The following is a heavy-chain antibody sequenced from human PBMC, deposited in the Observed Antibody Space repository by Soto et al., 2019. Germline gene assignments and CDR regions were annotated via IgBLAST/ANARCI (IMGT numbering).Heavy chain of an antibody. CDR2: ISGSGGST. J-gene: IGHJ4*02. D-gene: IGHD1-26*01. CDR1: GFTFSSYA. V-gene: IGHV3-23*01. CDR3: AKDSYSGGYPDY. Sequence: PGGSLRLSCAASGFTFSSYAMSWVRQAPGKGLEWVSTISGSGGSTYYADSVEGRFTISRDNSRNTLYLQMNSLRAEDTAVYYCAKDSYSGGYPDYWGQGTLVTVSS.